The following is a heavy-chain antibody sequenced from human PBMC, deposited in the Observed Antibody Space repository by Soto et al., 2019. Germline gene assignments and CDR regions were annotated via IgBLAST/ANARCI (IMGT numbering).Heavy chain of an antibody. CDR2: INAANGDT. CDR3: GRSVVGATGEILYNAMDV. Sequence: QVQLVQSGAEVKKPGASVQVSCKASGYTFTSYALHWERQARGERPEWMGWINAANGDTKYSKKFQGRVTITRDTSASTGYMELSSVRSEDTAVYYCGRSVVGATGEILYNAMDVWGQGTTVTVSS. D-gene: IGHD1-26*01. CDR1: GYTFTSYA. J-gene: IGHJ6*02. V-gene: IGHV1-3*01.